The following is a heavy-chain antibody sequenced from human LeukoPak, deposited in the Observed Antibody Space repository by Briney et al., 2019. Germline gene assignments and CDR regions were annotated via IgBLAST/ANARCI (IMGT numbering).Heavy chain of an antibody. CDR2: IYYSGST. D-gene: IGHD3-22*01. CDR3: ARGPVITTYYFDY. CDR1: GGSMNTYY. J-gene: IGHJ4*02. V-gene: IGHV4-59*01. Sequence: SETLSLTCTVSGGSMNTYYWTWIRQPPGKGLEWIGYIYYSGSTNYNPSLKSRVTISVDTSKNQFSLKLSSVTAADTAVYYCARGPVITTYYFDYWGQGTLVTVSS.